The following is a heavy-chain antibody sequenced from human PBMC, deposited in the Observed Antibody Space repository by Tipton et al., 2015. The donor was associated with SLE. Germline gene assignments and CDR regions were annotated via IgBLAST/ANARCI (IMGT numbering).Heavy chain of an antibody. J-gene: IGHJ6*02. CDR1: GGSFSGYY. CDR3: ARHGTSSVRWLYYGMDV. V-gene: IGHV4-34*01. CDR2: INHSGST. Sequence: TLSLTCAVYGGSFSGYYWSWIRQPPGKGLEWIGEINHSGSTNYNPSLKSRVTISVDTSKNQFSLKLSSVTAAVTAVYYCARHGTSSVRWLYYGMDVWGQGTTVIVSS. D-gene: IGHD3-9*01.